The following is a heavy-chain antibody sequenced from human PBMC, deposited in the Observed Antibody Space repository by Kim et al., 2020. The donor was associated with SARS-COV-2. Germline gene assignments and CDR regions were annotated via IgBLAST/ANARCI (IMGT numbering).Heavy chain of an antibody. D-gene: IGHD3-10*01. J-gene: IGHJ4*02. CDR2: IYYSGST. CDR1: GGSISSSSYY. Sequence: SETLSLTCTVSGGSISSSSYYWGWIRQPPGKGREWIGTIYYSGSTYYNPSLKSRVTISVDTSKNQFSLKLSSVTAADTAVYYCARQDTYYYGSGSYYPFDYWGQGTLVTVSS. CDR3: ARQDTYYYGSGSYYPFDY. V-gene: IGHV4-39*01.